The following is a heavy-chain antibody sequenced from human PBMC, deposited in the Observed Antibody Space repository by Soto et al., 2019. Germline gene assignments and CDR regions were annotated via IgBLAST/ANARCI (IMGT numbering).Heavy chain of an antibody. D-gene: IGHD3-10*01. CDR1: GFTFSSYA. CDR3: RYGSGSYYTYYYYGMDV. CDR2: ISGSGGST. Sequence: GGSLRLSCAASGFTFSSYAMSWVRQAPGKGLEWVSAISGSGGSTYYADSVKGRFTISRDNSKNTLYLQMNSLRAEDTAVYYCRYGSGSYYTYYYYGMDVWGQGTTVTVSS. V-gene: IGHV3-23*01. J-gene: IGHJ6*02.